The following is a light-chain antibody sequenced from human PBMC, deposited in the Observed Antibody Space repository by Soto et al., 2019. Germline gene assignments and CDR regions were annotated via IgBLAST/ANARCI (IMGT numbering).Light chain of an antibody. CDR1: QSISIW. Sequence: DIQMTQSPSALSASLGDRVTITCRASQSISIWLAWYQQKPVKAPKLLISKASTLKSGVPSRFSGSGSGTEFALTISSLQPDDFATYFCQQYDTYPWTFGQGTKVDI. J-gene: IGKJ1*01. CDR2: KAS. V-gene: IGKV1-5*03. CDR3: QQYDTYPWT.